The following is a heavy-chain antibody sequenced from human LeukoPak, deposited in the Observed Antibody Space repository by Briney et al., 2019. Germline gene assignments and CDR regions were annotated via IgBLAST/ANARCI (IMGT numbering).Heavy chain of an antibody. CDR3: ASGGSGSYYGHDY. V-gene: IGHV4-34*01. J-gene: IGHJ4*02. D-gene: IGHD3-10*01. CDR1: GGSFSGYY. Sequence: PSETLSLTCAVYGGSFSGYYWSWIRQPPGKGLEWIGEINHSGSTNYNPSLKSRVTISVDTSKNQFSLKLSSVPAADTAVYSCASGGSGSYYGHDYWGQGTLVTVSS. CDR2: INHSGST.